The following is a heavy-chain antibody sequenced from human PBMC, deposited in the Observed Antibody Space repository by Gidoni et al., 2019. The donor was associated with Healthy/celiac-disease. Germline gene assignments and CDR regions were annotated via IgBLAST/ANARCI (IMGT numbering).Heavy chain of an antibody. D-gene: IGHD6-19*01. Sequence: QVQLQQWGAGLLKPSETLSLPCAVYGGSFSGYYWSWIRQPPGKGLEWIGEINHSGSTNYNPSLKSRVTISVDTSKNQFSLKLSSVTAADTAVYYCARGRRWLVHWFDPWGQGTLVTVSS. V-gene: IGHV4-34*01. J-gene: IGHJ5*02. CDR3: ARGRRWLVHWFDP. CDR1: GGSFSGYY. CDR2: INHSGST.